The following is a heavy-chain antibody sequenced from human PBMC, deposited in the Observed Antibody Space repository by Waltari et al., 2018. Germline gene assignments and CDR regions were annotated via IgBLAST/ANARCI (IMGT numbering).Heavy chain of an antibody. V-gene: IGHV3-30*18. Sequence: QVQLVESGGGVVQPGRSLRLSCAASGFTFSSYGMHWVRQAPGKGLEWVAVISYDGSNKYYADSVKGRFTISRDNSKNTLYLQMNSLRAEDTAVYYCAKDGVVVRFDYWGQGTLVTVSS. CDR3: AKDGVVVRFDY. J-gene: IGHJ4*02. D-gene: IGHD2-15*01. CDR2: ISYDGSNK. CDR1: GFTFSSYG.